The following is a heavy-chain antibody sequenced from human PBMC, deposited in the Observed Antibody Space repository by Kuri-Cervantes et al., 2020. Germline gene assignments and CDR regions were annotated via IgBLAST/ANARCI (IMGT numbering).Heavy chain of an antibody. D-gene: IGHD3-22*01. CDR2: ISAYNGNT. J-gene: IGHJ4*02. Sequence: ASVKVSCKASGGTFSNYAISWVRQAPGQGLEWTGWISAYNGNTNYAQKLQGRVTMTTDTSTSTAYMELRSLRSDDTAVYYCARDYYDSRDHFDYWGQGTLVTVSS. CDR1: GGTFSNYA. V-gene: IGHV1-18*01. CDR3: ARDYYDSRDHFDY.